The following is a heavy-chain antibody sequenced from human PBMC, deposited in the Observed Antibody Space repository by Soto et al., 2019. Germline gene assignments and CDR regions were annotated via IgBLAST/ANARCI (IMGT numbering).Heavy chain of an antibody. V-gene: IGHV3-23*01. J-gene: IGHJ6*02. CDR2: ISGSGGST. Sequence: EVQLLESGGGLVQPGGSLRLSCAASGFTFSSYAMSWVRQAPGKGLEWVSAISGSGGSTYYADSVKGRFTISRDNSKNTLYLQMNSMRAEDTAVYDCAKLGHEQQLGVGMDVWGQGTTVTVSS. CDR1: GFTFSSYA. CDR3: AKLGHEQQLGVGMDV. D-gene: IGHD6-13*01.